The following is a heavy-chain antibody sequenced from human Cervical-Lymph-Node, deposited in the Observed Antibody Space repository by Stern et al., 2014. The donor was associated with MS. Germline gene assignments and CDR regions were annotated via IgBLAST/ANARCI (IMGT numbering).Heavy chain of an antibody. J-gene: IGHJ3*02. CDR3: RAGSDAFDI. CDR2: IGTNIGNT. CDR1: GYTFIEYA. D-gene: IGHD6-13*01. V-gene: IGHV1-18*01. Sequence: QVQLVQSGAEVKKPGASVKVSCKASGYTFIEYAISWVRQAPGQGLEWMGWIGTNIGNTNYAQKFQGRVTLATDTSTTTVYMELRGLRSDDTAMYYCRAGSDAFDIWGQGTMVTVSS.